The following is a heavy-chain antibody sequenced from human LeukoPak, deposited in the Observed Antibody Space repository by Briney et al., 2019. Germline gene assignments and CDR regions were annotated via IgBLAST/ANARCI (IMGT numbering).Heavy chain of an antibody. CDR3: AREELGSSLGFDP. V-gene: IGHV3-30-3*01. D-gene: IGHD3-16*01. J-gene: IGHJ5*02. Sequence: GGSLRLSCAASGFTFSSYTIHWVRQPPGKGLEWVAVISFDGSNKYYADSVKGRLTISRDNSKNTLYLQMNSLRAEDTAVYYCAREELGSSLGFDPWGQGTLVTVSS. CDR2: ISFDGSNK. CDR1: GFTFSSYT.